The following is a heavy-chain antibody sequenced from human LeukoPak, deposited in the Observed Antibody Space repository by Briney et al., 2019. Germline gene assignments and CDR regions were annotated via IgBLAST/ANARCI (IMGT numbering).Heavy chain of an antibody. CDR3: TRRGIAAAEDY. D-gene: IGHD6-13*01. CDR1: GFTFSGSA. CDR2: IRSKANSYAT. Sequence: GGSLKLSCAASGFTFSGSAMHWVRQASGKGLEWVGRIRSKANSYATAYAASVKGRFTISRDDSKNTAYLQMNSLKTEDTAVYYCTRRGIAAAEDYWGQGTLVTVSS. J-gene: IGHJ4*02. V-gene: IGHV3-73*01.